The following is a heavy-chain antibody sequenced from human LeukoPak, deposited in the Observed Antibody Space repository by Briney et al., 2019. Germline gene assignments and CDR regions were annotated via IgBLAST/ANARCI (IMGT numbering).Heavy chain of an antibody. CDR2: IGTAGDT. CDR3: ARQNTPHGNFDY. J-gene: IGHJ4*02. D-gene: IGHD1-26*01. V-gene: IGHV3-13*01. Sequence: GGSLRLSCAASGFTLSSYAMHWVRQRAGKGVEWVSAIGTAGDTFYPGSVKGRFTISRENAKKSLFLQMNSLRAEDTAVYYCARQNTPHGNFDYWGQGTLVTVSS. CDR1: GFTLSSYA.